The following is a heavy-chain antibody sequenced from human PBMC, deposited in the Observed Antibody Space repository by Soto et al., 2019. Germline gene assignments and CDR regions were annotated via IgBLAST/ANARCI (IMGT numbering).Heavy chain of an antibody. CDR3: ATYMENSSWDLLRYYYYGMDV. J-gene: IGHJ6*02. V-gene: IGHV3-30*03. CDR2: ISYDGSNK. Sequence: QVQLVESGGGVVQPGRSLRLSCAASGFTFSSYGMHWVRQAPGKGLEWVAVISYDGSNKYYADSVKGRFTISRDNSKNTLYLQMNSLRAEDTAVYYCATYMENSSWDLLRYYYYGMDVWGQGTTVTVSS. D-gene: IGHD6-13*01. CDR1: GFTFSSYG.